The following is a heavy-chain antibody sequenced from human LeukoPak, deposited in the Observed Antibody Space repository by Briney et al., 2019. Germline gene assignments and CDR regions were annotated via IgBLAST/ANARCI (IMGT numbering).Heavy chain of an antibody. CDR1: RDSMKSYY. CDR2: IYYTGST. J-gene: IGHJ3*02. CDR3: ARDRSGWFNGEGAFDI. Sequence: SETLSLTCTVFRDSMKSYYWSWLRQPPGKGLEWIGYIYYTGSTDYNPSLKSRVTISVDTSRNQFSLKLTSVTAADTAVYYCARDRSGWFNGEGAFDIWGQGTMVTVSS. V-gene: IGHV4-59*12. D-gene: IGHD6-19*01.